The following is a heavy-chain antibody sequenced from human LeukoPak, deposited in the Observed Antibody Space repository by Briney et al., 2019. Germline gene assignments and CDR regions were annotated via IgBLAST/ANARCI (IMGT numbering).Heavy chain of an antibody. Sequence: ASVTVSCKASAYTFSTYYLHSVRQAPGQGLEWMGMINPSDGSTSYAQKFQGRVTMTRDKSTSTVYMELRSLRSEDTAVYYCARVHARDYYYYYYMDVWGKGTTVTVSS. J-gene: IGHJ6*03. CDR2: INPSDGST. CDR1: AYTFSTYY. CDR3: ARVHARDYYYYYYMDV. V-gene: IGHV1-46*01.